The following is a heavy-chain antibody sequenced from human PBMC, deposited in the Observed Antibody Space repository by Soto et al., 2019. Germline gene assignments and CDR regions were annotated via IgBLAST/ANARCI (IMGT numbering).Heavy chain of an antibody. V-gene: IGHV4-34*01. CDR3: ARRPPSYDSSGYRICWFDP. CDR2: INHSGST. J-gene: IGHJ5*02. CDR1: GGSFSGYY. Sequence: SETLSLTCAVYGGSFSGYYWSWIRQPPGKGLEWIGEINHSGSTNYNPSLKSRVTISVDTSKNQFSLKLSSVTAADTAVYYCARRPPSYDSSGYRICWFDPWGQGTLVTVSS. D-gene: IGHD3-22*01.